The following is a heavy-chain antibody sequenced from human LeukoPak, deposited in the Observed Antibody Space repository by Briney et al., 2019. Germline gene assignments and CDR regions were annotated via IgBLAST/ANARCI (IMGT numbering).Heavy chain of an antibody. J-gene: IGHJ5*02. V-gene: IGHV4-34*01. CDR3: ARGPYGYYYGSGSRNNWFDP. Sequence: SETLSLTCAVYGGSFSGYYWSWIRQPPGKGLEWTGEINHSGSTNYNPSLKSRVTISVDTSKNQFSLKLSSVTAADTAVYYCARGPYGYYYGSGSRNNWFDPWGQGTLVTVSS. CDR1: GGSFSGYY. D-gene: IGHD3-10*01. CDR2: INHSGST.